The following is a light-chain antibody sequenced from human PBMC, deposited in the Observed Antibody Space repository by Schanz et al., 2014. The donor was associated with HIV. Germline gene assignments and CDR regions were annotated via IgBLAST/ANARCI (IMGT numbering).Light chain of an antibody. Sequence: QSALTQPASVSGSPGQSITISCTGTSSDVGTYNYLSWYQHHPGKAPKFLIYEVNKRPSGVSNRFSGSKSGNTASLTISGLQAEDEADYFCCSYAGSSPFVFGTGTKLTVL. CDR1: SSDVGTYNY. J-gene: IGLJ1*01. V-gene: IGLV2-23*02. CDR3: CSYAGSSPFV. CDR2: EVN.